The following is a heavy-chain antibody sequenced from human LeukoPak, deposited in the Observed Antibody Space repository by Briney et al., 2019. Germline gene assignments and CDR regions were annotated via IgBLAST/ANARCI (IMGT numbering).Heavy chain of an antibody. CDR3: ATKQWLAPPPDS. V-gene: IGHV3-74*01. D-gene: IGHD6-19*01. CDR1: GFTFSKYW. J-gene: IGHJ4*02. Sequence: GGSLRLPCAASGFTFSKYWMLWVRQAPGKGLESVSRINTDGTVTTFADSVKGRFTVSRDNADNAMFLQMNSVRDEDTAVYYCATKQWLAPPPDSWGQGTPVTVSS. CDR2: INTDGTVT.